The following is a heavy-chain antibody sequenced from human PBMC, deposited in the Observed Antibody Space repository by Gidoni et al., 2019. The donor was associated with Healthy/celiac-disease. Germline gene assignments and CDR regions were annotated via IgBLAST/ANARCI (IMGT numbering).Heavy chain of an antibody. J-gene: IGHJ6*02. CDR2: IKSKPAGGTT. CDR3: TTGGDGSSSGPFLYYYYYGMDV. V-gene: IGHV3-15*01. Sequence: EVQLVESGGCLVKPGGSLRLSCAASGFTFSNACMSWVRQAPGKGLEWVGRIKSKPAGGTTDYAAPVKGRFTISRDDSKNTLYLQMNSLKTEDTAVYYCTTGGDGSSSGPFLYYYYYGMDVWGQGTTVTVSS. D-gene: IGHD6-13*01. CDR1: GFTFSNAC.